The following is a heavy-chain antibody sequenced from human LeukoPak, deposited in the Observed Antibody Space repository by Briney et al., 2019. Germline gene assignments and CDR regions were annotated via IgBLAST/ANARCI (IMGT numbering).Heavy chain of an antibody. D-gene: IGHD3-10*01. J-gene: IGHJ6*02. CDR2: IKEDGSRI. V-gene: IGHV3-7*02. CDR3: ARVKGTNFGYYYGMDV. CDR1: GFTFSNCW. Sequence: PGGSLRLSCSASGFTFSNCWMTWVRQAPGKGLEWVANIKEDGSRIYYVDSVKGRFTISRDNAKNTLYLQMNSLRAEDTAVYYCARVKGTNFGYYYGMDVWGQRTTVTVSS.